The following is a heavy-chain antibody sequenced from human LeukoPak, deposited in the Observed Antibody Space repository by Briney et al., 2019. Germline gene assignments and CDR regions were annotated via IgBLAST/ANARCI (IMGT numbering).Heavy chain of an antibody. D-gene: IGHD5-18*01. CDR3: AREPDMSSYGLVSWFDP. Sequence: SVQVPCQACGYTFPEYYMQGLGPAPARGGAGVEWINPNSGGTTYAQKFQGRVTMTRDTSINTAYMELSRLRSDDTAVYYCAREPDMSSYGLVSWFDPWGEGTLVTVSS. V-gene: IGHV1-2*02. J-gene: IGHJ5*02. CDR1: GYTFPEYY. CDR2: INPNSGGT.